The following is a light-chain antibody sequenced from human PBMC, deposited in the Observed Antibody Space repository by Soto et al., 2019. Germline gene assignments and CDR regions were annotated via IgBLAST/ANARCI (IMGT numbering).Light chain of an antibody. J-gene: IGKJ5*01. CDR2: DAS. V-gene: IGKV1-33*01. CDR3: QQYDNLP. CDR1: QDISNY. Sequence: DIQMTQSPSSLSASVGDRVTITCQASQDISNYLNWYQQKPGKAPKLLIYDASNLETGVPSSFSGSGSGTDFTFTISSLQPEDIATYYCQQYDNLPFGQGTRLEIK.